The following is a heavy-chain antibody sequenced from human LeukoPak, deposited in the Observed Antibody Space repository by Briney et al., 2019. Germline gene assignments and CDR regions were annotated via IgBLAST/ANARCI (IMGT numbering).Heavy chain of an antibody. D-gene: IGHD6-19*01. CDR3: ARGRIAVAGRSHYFDY. Sequence: PSETLSLTCTVSGGSISSSSYYWGWIRQPPGKGLEWIGSIYYSGSTYYNPSLKSRVTISVDTSKNQFSLKLSSVTAADTAVYYCARGRIAVAGRSHYFDYWGQGTLVTVSS. CDR1: GGSISSSSYY. CDR2: IYYSGST. V-gene: IGHV4-39*01. J-gene: IGHJ4*02.